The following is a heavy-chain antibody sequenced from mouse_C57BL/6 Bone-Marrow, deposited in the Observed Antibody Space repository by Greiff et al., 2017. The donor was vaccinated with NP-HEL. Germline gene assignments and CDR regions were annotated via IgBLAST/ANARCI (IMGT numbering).Heavy chain of an antibody. Sequence: VQLQQSGAELARPGASVKLSCKASGYTFTSYGISWVKQRTGQGLEWIGEIYPRSGNTYYNEKFKGKATLTADKSSSTAYMELRSLTSEDAAVYFCARLATMITALAYWGQGTLVTVSA. CDR2: IYPRSGNT. CDR3: ARLATMITALAY. D-gene: IGHD2-4*01. CDR1: GYTFTSYG. J-gene: IGHJ3*01. V-gene: IGHV1-81*01.